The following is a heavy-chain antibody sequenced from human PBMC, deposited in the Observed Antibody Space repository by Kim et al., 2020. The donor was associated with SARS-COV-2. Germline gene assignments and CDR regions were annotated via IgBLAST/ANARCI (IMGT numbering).Heavy chain of an antibody. V-gene: IGHV1-69*13. CDR1: GNTLSLSV. Sequence: SVKVSCKASGNTLSLSVINWVRQAPGQGLEWVGGISPLFSSPDYPQKFQGGVTIIPDEPTKPAHLELSRLRPNDPAIYYCAREDLKLGKKTYLYPRDVW. CDR3: AREDLKLGKKTYLYPRDV. D-gene: IGHD3-3*01. CDR2: ISPLFSSP. J-gene: IGHJ6*01.